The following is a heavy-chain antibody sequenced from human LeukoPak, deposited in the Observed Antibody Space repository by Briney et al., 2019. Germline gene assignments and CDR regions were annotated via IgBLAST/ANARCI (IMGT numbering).Heavy chain of an antibody. D-gene: IGHD3-22*01. CDR2: ISYDGSNK. J-gene: IGHJ3*02. CDR3: ARDHDYYDSSGYRYSDAFDI. CDR1: GFTFSSYA. V-gene: IGHV3-30*04. Sequence: GGSLRLSCATSGFTFSSYAMHWVRQAPGKGLEWVAVISYDGSNKYYADSVKGRFTISRDNSKNTLYLQMNSLRAEDTAVYYCARDHDYYDSSGYRYSDAFDIWGQGTMVTVSS.